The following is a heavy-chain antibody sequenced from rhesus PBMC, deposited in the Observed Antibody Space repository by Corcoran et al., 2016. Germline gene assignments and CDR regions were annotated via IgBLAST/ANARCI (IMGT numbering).Heavy chain of an antibody. Sequence: QVQLQESGPGLVKPLETLSLTCAVSGGSISSSNWWSWIRQSHGKGLEWIGGIYGCGGRSAYNPSLKSRVTLSKDTSKNQFSLKLSSVTAADTAVYYCASVDGNQYGLDSWGQGVVVTVSS. V-gene: IGHV4-93*01. CDR1: GGSISSSNW. CDR3: ASVDGNQYGLDS. CDR2: IYGCGGRS. D-gene: IGHD4-17*01. J-gene: IGHJ6*01.